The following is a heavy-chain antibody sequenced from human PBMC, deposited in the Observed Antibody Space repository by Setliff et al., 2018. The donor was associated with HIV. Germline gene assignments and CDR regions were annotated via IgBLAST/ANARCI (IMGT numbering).Heavy chain of an antibody. CDR3: ARGLGGGLEGSDYMDV. CDR2: INPNSGGT. Sequence: ASVKVSCKAPGYSFTGYYMHWVRQAPGQGLEWMGWINPNSGGTNCAQNFQGRVTITRDTSISTAYMEVSRLRSDDTAVYYCARGLGGGLEGSDYMDVWGKGTTVTVSS. V-gene: IGHV1-2*02. CDR1: GYSFTGYY. D-gene: IGHD2-15*01. J-gene: IGHJ6*03.